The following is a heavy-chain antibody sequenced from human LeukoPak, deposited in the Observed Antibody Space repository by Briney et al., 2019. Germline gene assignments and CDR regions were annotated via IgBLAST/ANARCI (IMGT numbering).Heavy chain of an antibody. CDR2: INSDGSTT. CDR1: GFTFSNYW. Sequence: GGSLRLSCAASGFTFSNYWMHWVRQAPGKGLVWVSRINSDGSTTIYADSVKGRFTISRDNAKNTLYLQMSSLRAEDTAVYYCARPGDGFDYWGQGTLVTVPS. CDR3: ARPGDGFDY. J-gene: IGHJ4*02. V-gene: IGHV3-74*01. D-gene: IGHD1-1*01.